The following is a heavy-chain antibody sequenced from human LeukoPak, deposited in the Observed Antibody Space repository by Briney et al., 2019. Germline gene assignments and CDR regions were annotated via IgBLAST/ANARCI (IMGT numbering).Heavy chain of an antibody. Sequence: ASVKVSCKASGGTFSSYVISWVRQAPGQGLEWMGRIIPIFGTANYAQKFQGRVTITTDESTSTAYMELSSLRSEDTAVYYCARDLVIAPKQNYYYYYMDVRGKGTTVTVSS. V-gene: IGHV1-69*05. J-gene: IGHJ6*03. CDR2: IIPIFGTA. CDR1: GGTFSSYV. CDR3: ARDLVIAPKQNYYYYYMDV. D-gene: IGHD6-13*01.